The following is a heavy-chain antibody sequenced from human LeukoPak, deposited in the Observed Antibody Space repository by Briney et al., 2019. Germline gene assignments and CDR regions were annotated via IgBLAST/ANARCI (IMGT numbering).Heavy chain of an antibody. CDR1: GGSISGYY. CDR2: IYYSGST. CDR3: ARDLRPSNAFDI. J-gene: IGHJ3*02. D-gene: IGHD6-6*01. Sequence: PSETLYLTCTVSGGSISGYYWSWIRQPPGKGLEWIGYIYYSGSTNYSPSLKSRVTISVDTSKNQFSLKLSSVTAADTAVYCCARDLRPSNAFDIWGKGTMVTVSS. V-gene: IGHV4-59*01.